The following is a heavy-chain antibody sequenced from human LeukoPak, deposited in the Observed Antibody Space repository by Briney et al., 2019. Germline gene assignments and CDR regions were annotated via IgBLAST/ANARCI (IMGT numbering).Heavy chain of an antibody. CDR2: ISAYNGNT. V-gene: IGHV1-18*01. J-gene: IGHJ4*02. Sequence: ASVKVSCKASGYTFTGYGISWVRQAPGQGLEWMGWISAYNGNTNYAQKLQGRVTMTTDTSTSTAYMELRSLRSDDTAVYYCARVPYYDSSGYYPNFDYWGQGTLVTVSS. D-gene: IGHD3-22*01. CDR1: GYTFTGYG. CDR3: ARVPYYDSSGYYPNFDY.